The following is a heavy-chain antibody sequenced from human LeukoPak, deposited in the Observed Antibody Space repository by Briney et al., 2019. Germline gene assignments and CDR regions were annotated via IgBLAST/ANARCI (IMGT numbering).Heavy chain of an antibody. CDR1: GYTFTSYG. D-gene: IGHD6-19*01. Sequence: ASVKLSCKASGYTFTSYGISWVRQAPGQGLEWMGGINAYNGNTNNAQKLQGRVTMTTDTSTSTAYMELRSLRSDDTAVYYCARVTGSSGWYPLGRYYYYGMDVWGQGTTVTVSS. CDR2: INAYNGNT. J-gene: IGHJ6*02. CDR3: ARVTGSSGWYPLGRYYYYGMDV. V-gene: IGHV1-18*01.